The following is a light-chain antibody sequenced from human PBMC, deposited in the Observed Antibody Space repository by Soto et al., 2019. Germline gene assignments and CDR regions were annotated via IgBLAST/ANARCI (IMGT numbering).Light chain of an antibody. CDR1: SSNIGSNY. CDR2: RNN. V-gene: IGLV1-47*01. J-gene: IGLJ2*01. Sequence: QSVLTQPPSASETPGQRVTISCSGSSSNIGSNYVYWYQQLPGTAPKLLIYRNNQRPSGVPDRFSGSRSGTPASLAISGLRSEDEADYYCAAWDDSLSAHVVFGGGTQLTVL. CDR3: AAWDDSLSAHVV.